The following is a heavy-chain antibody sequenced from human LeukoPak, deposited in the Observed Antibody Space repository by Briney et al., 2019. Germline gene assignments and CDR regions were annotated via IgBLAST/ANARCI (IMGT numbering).Heavy chain of an antibody. CDR3: ASLLTGDFYFDY. Sequence: PGRSLRLSCAASGFTFSSYAMHWVRQAPGKGLEWVAVISYDGSNKYYADSVKGRFTISRDNSKNTFYLQMNSLRAEDTAVYYCASLLTGDFYFDYWGQGTLVTVSS. CDR1: GFTFSSYA. V-gene: IGHV3-30-3*01. D-gene: IGHD7-27*01. J-gene: IGHJ4*02. CDR2: ISYDGSNK.